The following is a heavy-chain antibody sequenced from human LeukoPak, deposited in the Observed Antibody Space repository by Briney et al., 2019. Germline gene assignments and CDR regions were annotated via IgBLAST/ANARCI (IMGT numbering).Heavy chain of an antibody. CDR3: ARLWGGNGYSGGSLNL. CDR1: GYTFSRHG. V-gene: IGHV3-33*01. J-gene: IGHJ5*02. D-gene: IGHD3-16*01. Sequence: PGGSLRLSCAASGYTFSRHGIHCVRQAPGKGLEWVAVVWYDGRNRDYADSVKGRFTISKDNSNNMVFLQMDRLRAEDTAVYYCARLWGGNGYSGGSLNLWGQGTLVTVSS. CDR2: VWYDGRNR.